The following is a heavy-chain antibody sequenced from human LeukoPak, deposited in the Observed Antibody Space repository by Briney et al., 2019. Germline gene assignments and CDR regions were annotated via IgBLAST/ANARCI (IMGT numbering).Heavy chain of an antibody. CDR2: IYTGGST. CDR1: GGSISSYY. D-gene: IGHD1-1*01. Sequence: PAETLSLTCTVSGGSISSYYWSWIRQPAGKGLEWIGRIYTGGSTNYNPSLKSRVTMSEDTSKNQFSLKLSSVTAAEAAVYYCARAASTAGRRTDDRYFDLWGRGTLVTVSS. V-gene: IGHV4-4*07. J-gene: IGHJ2*01. CDR3: ARAASTAGRRTDDRYFDL.